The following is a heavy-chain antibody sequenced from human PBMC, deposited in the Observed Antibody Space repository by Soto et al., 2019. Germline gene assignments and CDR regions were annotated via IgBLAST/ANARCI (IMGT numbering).Heavy chain of an antibody. CDR3: AQCLLGVNYYYGMDV. CDR1: GYTFTNFG. J-gene: IGHJ6*02. D-gene: IGHD3-16*01. V-gene: IGHV1-18*01. CDR2: ISAYNGNT. Sequence: ASVKVSCKASGYTFTNFGISWVRQAPGQGLEWMGWISAYNGNTNYAQKFQGRVTMTTDTSTSTAYMELRSLRSEDTAVYYCAQCLLGVNYYYGMDVWG.